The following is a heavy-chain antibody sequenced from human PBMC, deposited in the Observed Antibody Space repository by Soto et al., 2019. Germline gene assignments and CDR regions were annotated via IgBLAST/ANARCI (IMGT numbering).Heavy chain of an antibody. CDR1: GDTFNKYA. CDR2: IIPIFGTA. CDR3: WRGAPFLEWLSFAP. D-gene: IGHD3-3*01. J-gene: IGHJ5*02. Sequence: QVQLEQSGAEVKTLGSSVKVSCKASGDTFNKYAISWVRQAPGQGLEWMGGIIPIFGTANYAPQFQARVTNSGDKAERTAFLALSRLKADNTAGYFCWRGAPFLEWLSFAPWGQGTLVTVSS. V-gene: IGHV1-69*14.